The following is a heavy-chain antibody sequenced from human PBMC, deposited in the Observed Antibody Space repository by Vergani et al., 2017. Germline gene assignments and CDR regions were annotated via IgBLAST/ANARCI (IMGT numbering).Heavy chain of an antibody. J-gene: IGHJ5*02. CDR2: ISSSSSYT. V-gene: IGHV3-11*05. CDR1: GFTFSDYY. CDR3: ARDLVVVAATEHWFDP. Sequence: QVQLVESGGGLVKPGGSLRLSCAASGFTFSDYYMSWIRQAPGKGLEWVSYISSSSSYTNYADSVKGRFTISRDNAKNSLYLQMNSLRAEDTAVYYWARDLVVVAATEHWFDPWGQGTLVTVSS. D-gene: IGHD2-15*01.